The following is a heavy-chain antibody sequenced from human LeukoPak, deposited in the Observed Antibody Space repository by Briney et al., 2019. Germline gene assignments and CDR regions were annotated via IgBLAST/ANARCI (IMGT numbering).Heavy chain of an antibody. Sequence: SETLSLTCTVSGGSISSSSYYWGWIRQHPGKGLEWIGYIYYSGSTYYNPSLKSRVTISVDTSKNQFSLKLSSVTAADTAVYYCASSGDAALYCSGGSCYDWFDPWGQGTLVTVSS. CDR1: GGSISSSSYY. CDR2: IYYSGST. D-gene: IGHD2-15*01. CDR3: ASSGDAALYCSGGSCYDWFDP. J-gene: IGHJ5*02. V-gene: IGHV4-31*03.